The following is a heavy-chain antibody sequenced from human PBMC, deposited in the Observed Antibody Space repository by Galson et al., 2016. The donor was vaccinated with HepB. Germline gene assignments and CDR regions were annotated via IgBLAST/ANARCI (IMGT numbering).Heavy chain of an antibody. Sequence: SVKVSCKASGFSFTSFYIHWVRQAPGQGLEWLGIVDPNYPQQSQGRVSMTRDTSTSTVYMELNSLTSEDTAVYYCAREGGSSWGFDYWGQGTLVIVSS. D-gene: IGHD1-26*01. CDR3: AREGGSSWGFDY. CDR2: VDP. V-gene: IGHV1-46*01. CDR1: GFSFTSFY. J-gene: IGHJ4*02.